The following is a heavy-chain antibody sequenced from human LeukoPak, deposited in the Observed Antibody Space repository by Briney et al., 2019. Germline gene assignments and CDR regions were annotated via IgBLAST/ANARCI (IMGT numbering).Heavy chain of an antibody. CDR1: GYSISSGYY. CDR2: IYHSGST. J-gene: IGHJ5*02. CDR3: ARDTSARTAMVFNWFDP. Sequence: PSETLSLTCSVSGYSISSGYYWGWIRQPPGKGLEWIGSIYHSGSTYYNPSLKSRVTISVDTSKNQFSLKLSSVTAADTAVYYCARDTSARTAMVFNWFDPWGQGTLVTVSS. V-gene: IGHV4-38-2*02. D-gene: IGHD5-18*01.